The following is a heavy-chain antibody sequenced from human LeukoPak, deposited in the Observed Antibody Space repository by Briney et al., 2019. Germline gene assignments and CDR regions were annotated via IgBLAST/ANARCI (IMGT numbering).Heavy chain of an antibody. CDR3: ARSPPPPTTVITPGSFNNWFDP. CDR2: IIPIFDTA. Sequence: ASVKVSCKASGGTFSNYAISWVRQAPGQGLEWMGGIIPIFDTANYAQKFQGRVTITADESTSTAYMELSSLRPEDTAVYYCARSPPPPTTVITPGSFNNWFDPWGQGTLVTVSS. CDR1: GGTFSNYA. D-gene: IGHD4-23*01. V-gene: IGHV1-69*01. J-gene: IGHJ5*02.